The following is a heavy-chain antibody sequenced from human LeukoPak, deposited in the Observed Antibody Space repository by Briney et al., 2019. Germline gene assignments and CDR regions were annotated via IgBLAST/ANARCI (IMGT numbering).Heavy chain of an antibody. CDR3: VSSYDYGNHAWNY. Sequence: SVKVSCKASGGTFNSYAISWVRQAPGQPLEWMGGIIPIFGTANYAQKFQGRVTITTDESTSPDSMELSTLSSEHPAVYSCVSSYDYGNHAWNYWVQGALVSVCS. CDR1: GGTFNSYA. D-gene: IGHD4-11*01. J-gene: IGHJ4*02. V-gene: IGHV1-69*05. CDR2: IIPIFGTA.